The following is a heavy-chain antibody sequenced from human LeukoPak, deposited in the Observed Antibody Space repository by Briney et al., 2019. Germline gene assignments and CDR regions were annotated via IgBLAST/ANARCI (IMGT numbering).Heavy chain of an antibody. CDR1: GFTFDDYG. CDR2: INWNGGST. Sequence: GGSLRLSCAASGFTFDDYGMSWVRQAPGKGLERVSGINWNGGSTTYADSVRGRFTISRDNAKNSLYLQMSSLRAEDTALYYCVRETPIAVAGTIYFYFYMDVWGKGTTVTVSS. D-gene: IGHD6-19*01. CDR3: VRETPIAVAGTIYFYFYMDV. V-gene: IGHV3-20*04. J-gene: IGHJ6*03.